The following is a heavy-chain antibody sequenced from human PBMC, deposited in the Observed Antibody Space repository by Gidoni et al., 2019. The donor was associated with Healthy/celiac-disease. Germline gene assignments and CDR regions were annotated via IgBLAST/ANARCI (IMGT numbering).Heavy chain of an antibody. Sequence: QVQLVQSGAEVQKPGESVTDSGKASGDTFTSYDINWVRQATGQGLEWTGWMNPNSCNPCYAPKFQGTGTMTRNTAIITAYMELSSLISEDTAVYDGATGFDYWGQGTLVTVSS. J-gene: IGHJ4*02. CDR1: GDTFTSYD. D-gene: IGHD3-10*01. CDR2: MNPNSCNP. CDR3: ATGFDY. V-gene: IGHV1-8*02.